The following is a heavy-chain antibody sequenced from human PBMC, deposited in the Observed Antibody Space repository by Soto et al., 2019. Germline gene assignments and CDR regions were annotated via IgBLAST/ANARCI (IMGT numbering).Heavy chain of an antibody. Sequence: GGSLRLSCAVSGFNVRSYWMSWVRQAPGKGLEWVASIKEDGSEIYYLQAVRGRFAISRDSAGNALQLAMNCLSAEDTATYFCARDIGFDYVNWGQGTLVTVSS. CDR3: ARDIGFDYVN. CDR2: IKEDGSEI. D-gene: IGHD5-12*01. V-gene: IGHV3-7*01. J-gene: IGHJ4*02. CDR1: GFNVRSYW.